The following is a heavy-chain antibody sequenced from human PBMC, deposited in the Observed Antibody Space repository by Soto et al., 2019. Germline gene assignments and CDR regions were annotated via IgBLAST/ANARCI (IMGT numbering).Heavy chain of an antibody. D-gene: IGHD3-10*01. CDR2: ISYDGSNK. V-gene: IGHV3-30*18. J-gene: IGHJ4*02. Sequence: VQLVESGGGVVQPGRSLRLSCAASGFTFSSYGMHWVRQAPGKGLEWVAVISYDGSNKYYADSVKGRFTISRDNSKNTLYLQMNSLRAEDTAVYYCAKEGYYYGSGSYYPFDYWGQGTLVTVSS. CDR3: AKEGYYYGSGSYYPFDY. CDR1: GFTFSSYG.